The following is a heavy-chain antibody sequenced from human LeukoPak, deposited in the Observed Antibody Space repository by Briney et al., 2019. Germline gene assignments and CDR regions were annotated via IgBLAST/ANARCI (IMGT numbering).Heavy chain of an antibody. Sequence: SETLSLTCAVYGGSFSGYYWSWIRQPPGKGLEWIGEINHSGSTNYNPSLKSRVTISVDTSKNLFSLKLSSVTAADTAVYYCARGYGVGDYWGQGTLVTVSS. CDR3: ARGYGVGDY. CDR2: INHSGST. V-gene: IGHV4-34*01. CDR1: GGSFSGYY. D-gene: IGHD4-17*01. J-gene: IGHJ4*02.